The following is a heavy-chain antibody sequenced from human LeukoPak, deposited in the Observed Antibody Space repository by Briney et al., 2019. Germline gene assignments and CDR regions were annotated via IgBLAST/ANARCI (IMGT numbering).Heavy chain of an antibody. CDR3: ARDRIAVAGMGAFQH. D-gene: IGHD6-19*01. CDR1: RFTFSTYA. J-gene: IGHJ1*01. Sequence: PGRSLRLSCAASRFTFSTYAMHWVRQAPGKGLEWVAGISNDGTNEDHADSVKGRFTISRGNSKSTLYLQMNSLRAEDTAIYYCARDRIAVAGMGAFQHWGQGTLVTVSS. CDR2: ISNDGTNE. V-gene: IGHV3-30-3*01.